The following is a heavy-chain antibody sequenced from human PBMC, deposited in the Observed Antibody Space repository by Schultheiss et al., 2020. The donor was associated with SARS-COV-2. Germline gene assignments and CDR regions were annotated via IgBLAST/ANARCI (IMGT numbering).Heavy chain of an antibody. CDR3: ARAALVVPAAIPAYYYYGMDV. CDR2: IYYSGST. V-gene: IGHV4-59*12. Sequence: SETLSLTCTVSGGSISSYYWSWIRQPPGKGLEWIGYIYYSGSTNYNPSLKSRVTISVDKSKNQFSLKLSSVTAADTAVYYCARAALVVPAAIPAYYYYGMDVWGQGTTVTVSS. D-gene: IGHD2-2*02. J-gene: IGHJ6*02. CDR1: GGSISSYY.